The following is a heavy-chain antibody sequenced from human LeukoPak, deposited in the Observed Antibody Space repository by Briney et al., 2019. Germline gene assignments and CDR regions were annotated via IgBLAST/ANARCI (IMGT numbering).Heavy chain of an antibody. CDR1: GFTFSYFV. CDR3: ARPSRYSSSWYDAFDI. V-gene: IGHV3-64*01. J-gene: IGHJ3*02. Sequence: GGSLRLSCEASGFTFSYFVMHWVRQSLGKGLEYVAGIDTNEDMTYYGRSVKGRFTISRDNSKNTLYLQMNSLRAEDTAVYYCARPSRYSSSWYDAFDIWGQGTMVTVSS. D-gene: IGHD6-13*01. CDR2: IDTNEDMT.